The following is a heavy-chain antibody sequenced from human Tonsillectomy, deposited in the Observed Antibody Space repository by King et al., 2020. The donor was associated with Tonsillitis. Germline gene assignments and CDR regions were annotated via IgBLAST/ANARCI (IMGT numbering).Heavy chain of an antibody. J-gene: IGHJ4*02. CDR3: ARQGDHYFGSGSFTD. CDR2: IHPGDSDT. Sequence: DVQLVESGAEVKKPGESLKISCQGSGYIFTSYWIGWVRQIPGEGLEWMGIIHPGDSDTRYSPSFQGPVATSADRSIGTAYLQWSSLKASDTAIYYCARQGDHYFGSGSFTDWGQGTLVTVSS. D-gene: IGHD3-10*01. V-gene: IGHV5-51*01. CDR1: GYIFTSYW.